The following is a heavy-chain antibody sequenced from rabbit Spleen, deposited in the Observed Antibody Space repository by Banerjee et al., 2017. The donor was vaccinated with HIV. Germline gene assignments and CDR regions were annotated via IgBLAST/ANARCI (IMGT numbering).Heavy chain of an antibody. CDR3: ARNYVNTFDP. V-gene: IGHV1S40*01. J-gene: IGHJ2*01. D-gene: IGHD1-1*01. CDR1: GFSFSGNFY. Sequence: QSLEESGGDLVKPGASLTLTCTASGFSFSGNFYMFWVRQAPGKGLEWIACIWTGSSDHTYYASWAKGRFTISKTSSTTVTLQMTSLTAADTATYFCARNYVNTFDPWGPGTLVTVS. CDR2: IWTGSSDHT.